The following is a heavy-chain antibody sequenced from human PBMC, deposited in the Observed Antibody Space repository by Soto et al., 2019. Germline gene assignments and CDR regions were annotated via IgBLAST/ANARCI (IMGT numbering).Heavy chain of an antibody. J-gene: IGHJ4*02. CDR1: GGSFSGYT. D-gene: IGHD3-10*01. CDR3: ARCLFAGTSYSGSWYFFDF. CDR2: INAGGSA. V-gene: IGHV4-34*02. Sequence: QVQLQQWGAGLLKPSETLSLTCAVHGGSFSGYTWTWIRQSPGKGLEWIGQINAGGSANYNPSLKSRVTISVGTSTNEFFLGLTSVTAAGTAVYYCARCLFAGTSYSGSWYFFDFWGQGTLVTVSS.